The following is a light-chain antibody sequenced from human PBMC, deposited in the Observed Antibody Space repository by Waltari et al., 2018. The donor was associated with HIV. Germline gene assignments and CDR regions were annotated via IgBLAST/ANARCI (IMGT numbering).Light chain of an antibody. CDR3: SSYARNSPWL. V-gene: IGLV2-14*03. CDR2: DVS. Sequence: QSVLTQPASVSGAPGHSVTISCTGTASDFGDYNSVSWYQQHPGKAPKLLIYDVSHPPSGIAQRFSVSRSSTPAALTSSALQSEDEADYYSSSYARNSPWLFGGGTKLSVL. J-gene: IGLJ3*02. CDR1: ASDFGDYNS.